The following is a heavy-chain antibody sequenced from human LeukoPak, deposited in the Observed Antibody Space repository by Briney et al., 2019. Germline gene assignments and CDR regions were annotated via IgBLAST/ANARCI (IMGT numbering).Heavy chain of an antibody. V-gene: IGHV1-69*05. CDR3: ARDNGIAVGGDFDY. D-gene: IGHD6-19*01. CDR2: IIPIFGTA. CDR1: GYTFTSYG. Sequence: SVKVSCKASGYTFTSYGISWVRQAPGQGLEWMGRIIPIFGTANYAQKFQGRVTITTDESTSTAYMELSSLRSEDTAVYYCARDNGIAVGGDFDYWGQGTLVTVSS. J-gene: IGHJ4*02.